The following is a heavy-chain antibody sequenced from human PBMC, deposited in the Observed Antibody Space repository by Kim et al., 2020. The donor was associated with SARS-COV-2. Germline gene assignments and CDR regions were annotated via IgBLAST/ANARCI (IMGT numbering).Heavy chain of an antibody. V-gene: IGHV3-33*01. CDR2: IWYDGSNK. CDR3: ARESPITMVRGVFVDY. D-gene: IGHD3-10*01. Sequence: GGSLRLSCAASGFTFSSYGMHWVRQAPGKGLEWVAVIWYDGSNKYYADSVKGRFTISRDNSKNTLYLQMNSLRAEDTAVYYCARESPITMVRGVFVDYWGQGTLVTVSS. CDR1: GFTFSSYG. J-gene: IGHJ4*02.